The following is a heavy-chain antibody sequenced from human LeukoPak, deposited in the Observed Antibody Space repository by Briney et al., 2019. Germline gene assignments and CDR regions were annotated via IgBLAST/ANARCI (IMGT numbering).Heavy chain of an antibody. D-gene: IGHD6-19*01. CDR2: ISWNSGSI. CDR3: AKDFGTVAGTSRDY. CDR1: GFTFDGYA. Sequence: GGSLRLSCAASGFTFDGYAMHWVRQAPGKGLEWVSGISWNSGSIGYADSVKGRFTISRDNAKNSLYLQMNSLRAEDTALYYCAKDFGTVAGTSRDYWGQGTLVTVSS. J-gene: IGHJ4*02. V-gene: IGHV3-9*01.